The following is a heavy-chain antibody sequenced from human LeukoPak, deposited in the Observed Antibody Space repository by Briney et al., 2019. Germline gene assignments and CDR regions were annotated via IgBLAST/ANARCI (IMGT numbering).Heavy chain of an antibody. Sequence: GGSLRLSCAGSGFTFSRHSMNWVRQAPGKGLEWVSGINWNGGSTGYADSVKGRFTISRDNAKNSLYLQMNSLRAGDTAVYYCARGPSYYYYMDVWGKGTTVTISS. J-gene: IGHJ6*03. CDR3: ARGPSYYYYMDV. CDR1: GFTFSRHS. CDR2: INWNGGST. V-gene: IGHV3-20*04.